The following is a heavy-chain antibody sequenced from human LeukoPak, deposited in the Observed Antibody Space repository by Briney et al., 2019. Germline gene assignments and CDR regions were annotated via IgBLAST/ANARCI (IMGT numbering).Heavy chain of an antibody. V-gene: IGHV3-48*01. D-gene: IGHD3-10*01. CDR1: GFTFSSYS. CDR3: ARDSTGYYGSGSYFLSG. Sequence: GGSLRLSCTASGFTFSSYSMNWVRQAPGKGLEWVSYISSSSSTIYYADSVKGRFTISRDNAKNSLYLQMNSLRAEDTAVYYCARDSTGYYGSGSYFLSGWGQGTLVTVSS. J-gene: IGHJ4*02. CDR2: ISSSSSTI.